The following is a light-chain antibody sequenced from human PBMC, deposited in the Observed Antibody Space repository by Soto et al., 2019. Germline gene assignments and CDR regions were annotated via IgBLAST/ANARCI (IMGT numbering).Light chain of an antibody. Sequence: QSVLTEPPGVSGAPGQKVTISCSGSSSNIGGNSVSWYQQLPGTAPKLLIYDDNKRPSGIPDRFSGSKSGTSATLGITGFQTEDEADYYCGSWDSSLSAYVFGTGTKVTVL. CDR1: SSNIGGNS. CDR2: DDN. V-gene: IGLV1-51*01. J-gene: IGLJ1*01. CDR3: GSWDSSLSAYV.